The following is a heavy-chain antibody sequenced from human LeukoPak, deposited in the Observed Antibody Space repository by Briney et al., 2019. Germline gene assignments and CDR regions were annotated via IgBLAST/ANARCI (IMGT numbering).Heavy chain of an antibody. Sequence: GGSLRLSCAASGFTFSSYSMNWVRQAPGKGLEWVSYTSSSSSSIHYADSVKGRFTISRDNAKNSLYLQMNSLRAEDTAVYYCARDYYDSSGYYYGAYWGQGTLVTVSS. V-gene: IGHV3-48*04. J-gene: IGHJ4*02. D-gene: IGHD3-22*01. CDR3: ARDYYDSSGYYYGAY. CDR1: GFTFSSYS. CDR2: TSSSSSSI.